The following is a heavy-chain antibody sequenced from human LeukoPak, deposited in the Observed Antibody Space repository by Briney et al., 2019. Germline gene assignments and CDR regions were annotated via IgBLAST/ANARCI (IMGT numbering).Heavy chain of an antibody. J-gene: IGHJ5*02. CDR1: RYSFTAYY. CDR3: ARDVFAVYSTHHKFDP. V-gene: IGHV1-2*02. CDR2: INPNTGGT. Sequence: ASVKVSCTASRYSFTAYYMHWVRQAPGQGLEWMGWINPNTGGTNYAENFQGRVTMTRDTSISTAYMELSRLRYDDTAVYYCARDVFAVYSTHHKFDPWGQGTLVTVSS. D-gene: IGHD6-13*01.